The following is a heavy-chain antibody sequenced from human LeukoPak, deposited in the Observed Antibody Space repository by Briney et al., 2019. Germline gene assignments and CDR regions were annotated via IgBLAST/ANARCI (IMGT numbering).Heavy chain of an antibody. V-gene: IGHV3-33*06. CDR1: GFTFSSYG. Sequence: PGGSLRLSCAASGFTFSSYGMHWVRQAPGKGLEWVAVIWYDGSNKYYADSVKGRFTISRDNSKDTLFMQMNSLRAEDTAVYYCAKGQSTIATRSFDSWGQGTLVTVSS. CDR2: IWYDGSNK. J-gene: IGHJ4*02. CDR3: AKGQSTIATRSFDS. D-gene: IGHD6-6*01.